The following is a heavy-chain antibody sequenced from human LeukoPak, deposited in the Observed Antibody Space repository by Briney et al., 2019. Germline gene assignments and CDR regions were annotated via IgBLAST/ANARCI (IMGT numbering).Heavy chain of an antibody. CDR2: FDPEDGET. CDR1: GYTLTELS. D-gene: IGHD3-22*01. Sequence: ASVKVSCKVSGYTLTELSMHWVRQAPGKGLEWMGGFDPEDGETIYAQKFQGRVTMTEDTSTDTAYVELSSLRSEDTAVYYCATAGLKYYYDSSGYYRPEYFQHWGQGTLVTVSS. V-gene: IGHV1-24*01. J-gene: IGHJ1*01. CDR3: ATAGLKYYYDSSGYYRPEYFQH.